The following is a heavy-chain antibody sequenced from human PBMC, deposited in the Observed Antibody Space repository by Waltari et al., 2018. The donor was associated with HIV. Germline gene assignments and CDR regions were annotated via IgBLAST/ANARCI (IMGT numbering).Heavy chain of an antibody. V-gene: IGHV3-48*01. CDR1: GFPFSSYT. D-gene: IGHD1-26*01. Sequence: EVQVVESGGGLVPRGGSLRPSCSASGFPFSSYTMNWVRKAPGKGQKWDSTMTSRSRTENYADSGKGRCTISRDNAKNAVYLQMNSLRVEDTAVYYCATDSGHYSTAFGIWGGGTMVNVSS. CDR2: MTSRSRTE. CDR3: ATDSGHYSTAFGI. J-gene: IGHJ3*02.